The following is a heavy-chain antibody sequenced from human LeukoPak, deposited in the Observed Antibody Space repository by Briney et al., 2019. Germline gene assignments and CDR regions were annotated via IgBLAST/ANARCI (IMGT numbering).Heavy chain of an antibody. CDR1: GYSFNNHG. Sequence: ASVKVSCKASGYSFNNHGITWVRQAPGQGLEWMGWISAYDGHTNYAQKLQDRVTMTTDTSTSTVYMELKSLRPDDTAVYYCARDTPDGDYSLGYWGQGTLVTVSS. J-gene: IGHJ4*02. V-gene: IGHV1-18*01. CDR3: ARDTPDGDYSLGY. CDR2: ISAYDGHT. D-gene: IGHD4-17*01.